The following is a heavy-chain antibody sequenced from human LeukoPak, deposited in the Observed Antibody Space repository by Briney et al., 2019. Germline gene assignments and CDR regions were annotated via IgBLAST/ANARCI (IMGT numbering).Heavy chain of an antibody. V-gene: IGHV3-30-3*01. J-gene: IGHJ4*02. D-gene: IGHD6-6*01. CDR2: ISYDVSNK. CDR3: ARERVVSSSSSGFDY. Sequence: GGSLRLSCAASGFTFSSYAMHWVRQAPGKGLEWVAVISYDVSNKYYADSVKGRFTISRDNSKNTLYLQMNSLRAEDTAVYYCARERVVSSSSSGFDYWGQGTLVTVSS. CDR1: GFTFSSYA.